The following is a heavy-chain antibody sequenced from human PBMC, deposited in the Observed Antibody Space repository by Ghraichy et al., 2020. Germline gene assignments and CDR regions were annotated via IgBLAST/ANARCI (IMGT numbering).Heavy chain of an antibody. CDR3: AREGSCTNGVCYRSVGNWFDP. Sequence: GESLNISCAVSGFTVSSNYMSWVRQAPGKGLEWVSVIYSGGGAYYADSVKGRFTISRDDSKNTLYLQMNSLRAEDTAVYYCAREGSCTNGVCYRSVGNWFDPWGQGTLVTVSS. V-gene: IGHV3-66*01. J-gene: IGHJ5*02. D-gene: IGHD2-8*01. CDR2: IYSGGGA. CDR1: GFTVSSNY.